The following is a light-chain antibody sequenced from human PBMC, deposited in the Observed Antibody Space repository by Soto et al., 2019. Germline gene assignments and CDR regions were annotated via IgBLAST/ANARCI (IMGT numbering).Light chain of an antibody. J-gene: IGKJ3*01. CDR1: QTISDF. CDR2: AAS. V-gene: IGKV1-39*01. CDR3: QQSYSSPFT. Sequence: DIQMAQSPSSLSASIGDRVTITCRASQTISDFLNWYQQKPGKAPNLLIYAASSLQSGVTSRFSGSRSETDFTLTISSLQPEDFATYYCQQSYSSPFTFGPGNKVDV.